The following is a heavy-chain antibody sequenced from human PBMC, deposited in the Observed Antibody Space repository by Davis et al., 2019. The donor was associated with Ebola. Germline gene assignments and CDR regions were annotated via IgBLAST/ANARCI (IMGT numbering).Heavy chain of an antibody. CDR3: ARGVYGNYGMDV. CDR2: INHSGST. V-gene: IGHV4-34*01. Sequence: MPSETLSLTCAVYGGSFSGYYWSWICQPPGKGLEWIGEINHSGSTNYNPSLKSRVTISVDTSKNQFSLKLSSVTAADTAVYYCARGVYGNYGMDVWGQGTTVTVSS. CDR1: GGSFSGYY. D-gene: IGHD5/OR15-5a*01. J-gene: IGHJ6*02.